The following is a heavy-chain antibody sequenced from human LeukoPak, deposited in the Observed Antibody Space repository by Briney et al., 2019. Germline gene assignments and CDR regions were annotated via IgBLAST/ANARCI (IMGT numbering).Heavy chain of an antibody. D-gene: IGHD3-10*01. CDR1: GFTFSDYY. Sequence: GGSLRLSCAASGFTFSDYYMSWIRQAPGKGLEWVSYISSSSSYTNYADSVKGRFTISRDNAKNSLYLQMNSLRAEDTAAYYCARVRYGSGSYPLYYFDYWGQGTLVTVSS. CDR3: ARVRYGSGSYPLYYFDY. J-gene: IGHJ4*02. CDR2: ISSSSSYT. V-gene: IGHV3-11*06.